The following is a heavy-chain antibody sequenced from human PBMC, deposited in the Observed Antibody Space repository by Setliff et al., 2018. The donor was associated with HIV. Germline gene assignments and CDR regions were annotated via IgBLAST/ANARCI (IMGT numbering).Heavy chain of an antibody. CDR1: GFSFSNYA. CDR2: IDYSGSDK. V-gene: IGHV3-30*02. Sequence: PGGSLRLSCAASGFSFSNYAMNWVRQAPGKGLEWVAFIDYSGSDKDYVDSVKGRFTISRDNSKNTLYLQMNSLRAKDAAVYYCAKAFGYCSGGSCPVLMDVWGKGTTVTVSS. D-gene: IGHD2-15*01. CDR3: AKAFGYCSGGSCPVLMDV. J-gene: IGHJ6*03.